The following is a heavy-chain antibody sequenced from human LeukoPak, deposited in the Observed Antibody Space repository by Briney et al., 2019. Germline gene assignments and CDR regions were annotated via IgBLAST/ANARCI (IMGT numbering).Heavy chain of an antibody. CDR2: ISGSGGST. CDR1: GFTFSSYA. CDR3: AKDPRGTIFGVVIRDAFDI. V-gene: IGHV3-23*01. J-gene: IGHJ3*02. Sequence: GGSLRLSCAASGFTFSSYAMSWVRQAPGKGLEWVSAISGSGGSTYYADSVKGRFTISRDNSKNTLYLQMNSLRAEDTAVYYCAKDPRGTIFGVVIRDAFDIWGQGTMVAVSS. D-gene: IGHD3-3*01.